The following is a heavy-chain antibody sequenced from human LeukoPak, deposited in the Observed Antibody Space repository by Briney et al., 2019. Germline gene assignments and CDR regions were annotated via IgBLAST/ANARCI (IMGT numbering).Heavy chain of an antibody. CDR1: GYTFTSYD. Sequence: ASVKVSCKASGYTFTSYDINWVRQATGQGLEWMGWMNPNSGNTGYAQKFQGRVTMTRNTSISTAYMELSSLRSEDTAVYYCARGVSSRFGRRRYYYSYMDVWGKGTTVTVSS. V-gene: IGHV1-8*01. J-gene: IGHJ6*03. CDR2: MNPNSGNT. D-gene: IGHD6-13*01. CDR3: ARGVSSRFGRRRYYYSYMDV.